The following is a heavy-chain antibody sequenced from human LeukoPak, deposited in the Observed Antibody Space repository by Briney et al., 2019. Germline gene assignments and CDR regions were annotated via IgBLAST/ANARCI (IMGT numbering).Heavy chain of an antibody. J-gene: IGHJ4*02. CDR2: ISGTVDNT. D-gene: IGHD2-2*01. CDR3: AKASTAPAQYPLYFDC. CDR1: GFTFSNFA. V-gene: IGHV3-23*01. Sequence: GGYLRLYCAASGFTFSNFAMVWVRQAPGKGLEWVSSISGTVDNTYYTDAVKGRFTISRDNSKNTLYLQMNSLRAEDTAIYYCAKASTAPAQYPLYFDCWGQGTLVTVSS.